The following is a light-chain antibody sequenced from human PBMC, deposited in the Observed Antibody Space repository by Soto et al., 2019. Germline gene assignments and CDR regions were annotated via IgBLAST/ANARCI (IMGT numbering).Light chain of an antibody. CDR1: QSVSSY. V-gene: IGKV3-11*01. CDR2: AAS. J-gene: IGKJ4*01. Sequence: EIVLTQSPATLSLSPGERATITCRASQSVSSYLAWYQQKPGKAPRLLIYAASIRPTGIPARFSGSGSGTYVTLTISSLEPEDVAVYYCQQRSNWLTFGGGTKVEIK. CDR3: QQRSNWLT.